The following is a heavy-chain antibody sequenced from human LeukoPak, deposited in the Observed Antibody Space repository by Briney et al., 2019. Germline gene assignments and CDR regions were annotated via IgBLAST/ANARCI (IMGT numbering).Heavy chain of an antibody. CDR2: TYYRSKWYN. CDR1: GDSVSSNSAA. CDR3: ARDARRKGIAAAGFDY. V-gene: IGHV6-1*01. D-gene: IGHD6-13*01. J-gene: IGHJ4*02. Sequence: SQTLSLTCAISGDSVSSNSAAWNWIRQSPSRGLEWLGRTYYRSKWYNDYAVSVKSRITINPDTSKNQFSLQLNSVTPEDTAVYYCARDARRKGIAAAGFDYWGQGTLVTVSS.